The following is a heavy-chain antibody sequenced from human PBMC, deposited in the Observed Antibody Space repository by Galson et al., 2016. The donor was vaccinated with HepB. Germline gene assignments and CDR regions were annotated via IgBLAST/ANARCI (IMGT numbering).Heavy chain of an antibody. Sequence: TLSLTCIVSGGPISSSSYYWGWVRQPPGKGLEWIGSIYYSGTTYYNPSLKSRVTISVDTSKNQFSLKLSSVTAADTAVYYCARAYSSGWTGNYYGMDVWGKGTTVTVSS. J-gene: IGHJ6*04. CDR3: ARAYSSGWTGNYYGMDV. CDR2: IYYSGTT. CDR1: GGPISSSSYY. V-gene: IGHV4-39*01. D-gene: IGHD6-19*01.